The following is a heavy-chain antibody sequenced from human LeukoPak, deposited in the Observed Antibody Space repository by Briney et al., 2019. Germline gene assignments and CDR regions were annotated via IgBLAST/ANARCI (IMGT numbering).Heavy chain of an antibody. CDR2: IYYSGST. V-gene: IGHV4-30-4*01. Sequence: SETLSLTCTVSGGSISSGDYYWSWIRQPPGKGLEWIGYIYYSGSTYYNPSLKSRVTISVDTSKNQFSLKLSSVTAADTAEYYCASTRGETIPNYGDYIDSAFDIWGQGTMVTVSS. CDR1: GGSISSGDYY. D-gene: IGHD4-17*01. J-gene: IGHJ3*02. CDR3: ASTRGETIPNYGDYIDSAFDI.